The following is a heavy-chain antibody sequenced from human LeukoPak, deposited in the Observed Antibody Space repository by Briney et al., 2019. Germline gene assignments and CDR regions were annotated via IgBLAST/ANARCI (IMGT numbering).Heavy chain of an antibody. Sequence: GGSLRLSCAASGFIFSDYYMSWIRQAPGKGLEWVSYISRSGTTVYYADSVKGRFTVSGDDAKSSLYLKMNSLRAEDSAVYYCARGPNHYDYYDLDVWGQGTTVIVSS. CDR3: ARGPNHYDYYDLDV. CDR2: ISRSGTTV. V-gene: IGHV3-11*01. J-gene: IGHJ6*02. CDR1: GFIFSDYY.